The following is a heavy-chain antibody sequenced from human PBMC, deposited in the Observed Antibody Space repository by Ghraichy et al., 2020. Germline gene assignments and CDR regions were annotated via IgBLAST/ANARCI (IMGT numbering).Heavy chain of an antibody. Sequence: GSLRLSCAASGFTFSSYAMSWVRQAPGKGLEWVSAISGSGGSTYYADSVKGRFTISRDNSKNTLYLQMNSLRAEDTAVYYCAKAAGLHYYYYYGMDVWGQGTTVTGSS. CDR2: ISGSGGST. CDR3: AKAAGLHYYYYYGMDV. CDR1: GFTFSSYA. V-gene: IGHV3-23*01. J-gene: IGHJ6*02.